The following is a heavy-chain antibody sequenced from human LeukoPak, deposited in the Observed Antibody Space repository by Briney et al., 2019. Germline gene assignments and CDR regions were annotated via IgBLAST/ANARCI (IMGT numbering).Heavy chain of an antibody. CDR3: ARVGSDFWSGYYIGY. V-gene: IGHV4-61*08. CDR2: IYYSGST. Sequence: SETLSLTCTVSGGSIISSDYHWGWIRQPPGKGLEWIGYIYYSGSTNYNPSLKSRVTISVDTSKNQFSLKLSSVTAADTAVYYCARVGSDFWSGYYIGYWGQGTLLTVSS. D-gene: IGHD3-3*01. CDR1: GGSIISSDYH. J-gene: IGHJ4*02.